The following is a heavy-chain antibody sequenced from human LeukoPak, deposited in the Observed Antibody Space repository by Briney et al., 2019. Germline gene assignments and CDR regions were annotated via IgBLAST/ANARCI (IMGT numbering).Heavy chain of an antibody. CDR3: ARDWYGGNSAVHYFDY. J-gene: IGHJ4*02. V-gene: IGHV1-46*01. Sequence: ASVTVSCKASGYTFTSYYMHWVRQAPGQGLEWMGIINPSGGSTSYAQKFQGRVTMTRDTSTSTVYMELSSLRSEDTAVYYCARDWYGGNSAVHYFDYWGQGTLVTVSS. CDR2: INPSGGST. CDR1: GYTFTSYY. D-gene: IGHD4-23*01.